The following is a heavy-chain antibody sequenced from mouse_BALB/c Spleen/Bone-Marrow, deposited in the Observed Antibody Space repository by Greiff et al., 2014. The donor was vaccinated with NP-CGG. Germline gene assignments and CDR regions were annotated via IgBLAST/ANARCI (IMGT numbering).Heavy chain of an antibody. V-gene: IGHV5-4*02. J-gene: IGHJ3*01. CDR3: ARGEGSRPWFAY. Sequence: DVHLVESGGGLVKPGGSLKLSCAASGFTFSDYYMYWVRQTPEKRLEWVSTISDGGSYTYYPDSVKGRFTISRDNAKNNLYLQMSSLKSEDTAMYYCARGEGSRPWFAYWGQGTLVTVSA. CDR2: ISDGGSYT. CDR1: GFTFSDYY.